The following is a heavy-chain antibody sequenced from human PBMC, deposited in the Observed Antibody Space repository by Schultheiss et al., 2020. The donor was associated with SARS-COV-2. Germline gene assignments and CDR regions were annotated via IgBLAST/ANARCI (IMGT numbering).Heavy chain of an antibody. CDR1: GFTFSSYG. Sequence: GGSLRLSCAASGFTFSSYGMHWVRQAPGKGLEWVAVIWYDGSNKYYADSVKGRFTISRDNSKNTLYLQMNSLRAEDTAVYYCARDQSLEQWLVYYFDYWGQGTLVTVSS. CDR3: ARDQSLEQWLVYYFDY. D-gene: IGHD6-19*01. CDR2: IWYDGSNK. V-gene: IGHV3-33*01. J-gene: IGHJ4*01.